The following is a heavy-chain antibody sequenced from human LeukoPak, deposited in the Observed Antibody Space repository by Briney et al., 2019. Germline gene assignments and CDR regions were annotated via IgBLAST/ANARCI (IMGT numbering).Heavy chain of an antibody. Sequence: GGSLRLSCAASGFTVSSNYMSWVRRAPGKGLEWVSVIYSGGSTYYADSVKGRFTISRDNSKNTLYLQMNSLRAEDTAVYYCARGDQLENNWFDPWGQGTLVTVSS. J-gene: IGHJ5*02. D-gene: IGHD1-1*01. CDR2: IYSGGST. CDR3: ARGDQLENNWFDP. CDR1: GFTVSSNY. V-gene: IGHV3-53*01.